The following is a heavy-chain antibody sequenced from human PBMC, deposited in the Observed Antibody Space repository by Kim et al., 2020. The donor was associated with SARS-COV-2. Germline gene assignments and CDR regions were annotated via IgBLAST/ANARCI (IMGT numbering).Heavy chain of an antibody. CDR2: IYYSGST. Sequence: SETLSLTCTVSGGSISSYYWSWIRQPPGKGLEWIGYIYYSGSTNYNPSLKSRVTISVDTSKNQFSLKLSSVTAADTAVYYCARGRGGMDVWGQGTTVTVS. CDR3: ARGRGGMDV. J-gene: IGHJ6*02. V-gene: IGHV4-59*01. CDR1: GGSISSYY.